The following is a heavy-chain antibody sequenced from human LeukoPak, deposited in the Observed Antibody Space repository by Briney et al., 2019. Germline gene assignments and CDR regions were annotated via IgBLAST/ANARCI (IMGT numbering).Heavy chain of an antibody. CDR2: TYYRSKWYY. J-gene: IGHJ3*01. Sequence: SQTLSLTCDISGDTVSSNSAAWNWIRQSPSRCLEWLGRTYYRSKWYYDYAVSVKSRITISPDTSKNQFSLQLNSVTADDTAVYYCARGFALDFWGQGTMVTVSS. CDR1: GDTVSSNSAA. CDR3: ARGFALDF. V-gene: IGHV6-1*01.